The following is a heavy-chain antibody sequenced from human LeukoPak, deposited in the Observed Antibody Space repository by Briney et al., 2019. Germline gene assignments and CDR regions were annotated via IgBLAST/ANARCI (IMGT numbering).Heavy chain of an antibody. CDR3: AKGWDFWSGYYSPDY. V-gene: IGHV3-23*01. CDR1: GFTFNTYS. CDR2: ISGSGGST. J-gene: IGHJ4*02. Sequence: PGGSLRLSCEASGFTFNTYSMNWARQAPGKGLEWVSAISGSGGSTYYADSVKGRFTISRDNSKNTLYLQMNSLRAEDTAVYYCAKGWDFWSGYYSPDYWGQGTLVTVSS. D-gene: IGHD3-3*01.